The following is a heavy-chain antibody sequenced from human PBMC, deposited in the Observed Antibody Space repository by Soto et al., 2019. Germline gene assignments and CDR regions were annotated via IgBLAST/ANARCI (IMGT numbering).Heavy chain of an antibody. J-gene: IGHJ6*02. Sequence: SETLSLTCTVSGGSISSGDYYWSWIRQPPGKGLEWIGYIYYSGSTYYNPSLKSRVTISVDTSKNQFSLKLSSVTAADTAVYYCARDQTQSYYYYYYGMDVWGQGTTVTVSS. CDR3: ARDQTQSYYYYYYGMDV. CDR1: GGSISSGDYY. V-gene: IGHV4-30-4*01. CDR2: IYYSGST.